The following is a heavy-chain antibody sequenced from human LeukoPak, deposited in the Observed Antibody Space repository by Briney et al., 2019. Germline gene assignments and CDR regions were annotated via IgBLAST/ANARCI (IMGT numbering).Heavy chain of an antibody. CDR2: ISGYGGNT. J-gene: IGHJ5*02. Sequence: ASVKVSCKTSGYTFSRFGISWVRQAPGQGLEWMGWISGYGGNTNYPQRLQGRVTIATDTSTSTAYMELRNLRSDDTAVYYCARESSNGWLDPWGQGTLVTVSS. D-gene: IGHD2-8*01. CDR3: ARESSNGWLDP. CDR1: GYTFSRFG. V-gene: IGHV1-18*01.